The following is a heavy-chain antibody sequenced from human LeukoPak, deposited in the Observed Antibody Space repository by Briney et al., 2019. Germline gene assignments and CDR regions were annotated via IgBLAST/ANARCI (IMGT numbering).Heavy chain of an antibody. CDR3: ARGSSQLEPFDY. J-gene: IGHJ4*02. V-gene: IGHV4-4*07. CDR2: IYTSGST. CDR1: GDSFSNYY. D-gene: IGHD6-6*01. Sequence: SETLSLTFTVPGDSFSNYYWSWIRQPAGKGLELIGRIYTSGSTNYNPSLKSRIAMSVDTSKNQFSLKLSSVTAADTAVYYCARGSSQLEPFDYWGQGTLVTVSS.